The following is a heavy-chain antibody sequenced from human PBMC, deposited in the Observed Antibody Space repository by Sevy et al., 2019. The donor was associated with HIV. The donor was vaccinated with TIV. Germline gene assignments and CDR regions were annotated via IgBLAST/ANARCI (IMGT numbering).Heavy chain of an antibody. CDR2: FSGSGGST. CDR1: GFTFSSYP. D-gene: IGHD1-26*01. Sequence: GGSLRLSCAASGFTFSSYPLGWVRQAPGKGLEWAPAFSGSGGSTYSADSVKGRFTISRDNSKNTLYLQMNSLRAEDTAVYYCAKDRGSGSYRYFDYWGQGTLVTVSS. J-gene: IGHJ4*02. CDR3: AKDRGSGSYRYFDY. V-gene: IGHV3-23*01.